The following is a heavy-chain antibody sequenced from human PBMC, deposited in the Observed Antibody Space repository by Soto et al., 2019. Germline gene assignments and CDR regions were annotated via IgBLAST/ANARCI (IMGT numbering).Heavy chain of an antibody. CDR1: GFTFSSYA. J-gene: IGHJ4*02. D-gene: IGHD3-16*01. CDR3: AKVHYDYVWGSYCFDY. V-gene: IGHV3-23*01. CDR2: ISGSGGST. Sequence: GGSLRLSCAASGFTFSSYAMSWVRQAPGKGLEWVSAISGSGGSTYYADSVKGRFTISRDNSKNTLYLQMNSLRAEDTAVCYCAKVHYDYVWGSYCFDYWGQGTLVTVSS.